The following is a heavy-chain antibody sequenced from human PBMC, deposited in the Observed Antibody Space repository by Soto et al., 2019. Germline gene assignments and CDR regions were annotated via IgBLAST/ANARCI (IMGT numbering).Heavy chain of an antibody. Sequence: QVQLVESGGGVVQPGRSLRLSCAASGFTFSGYAMHWVRQAPGKGLEWVAFISHDESNRLYADSVKGRFSISRDNSKNTLYLQMNSLRPEDTAVYYCPRVGQSNRWTEALDVWGHETTVTVSS. D-gene: IGHD2-15*01. V-gene: IGHV3-30-3*01. CDR1: GFTFSGYA. CDR3: PRVGQSNRWTEALDV. J-gene: IGHJ6*02. CDR2: ISHDESNR.